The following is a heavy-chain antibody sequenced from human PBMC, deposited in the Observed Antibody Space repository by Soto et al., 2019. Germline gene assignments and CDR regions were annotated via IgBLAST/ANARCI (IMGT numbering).Heavy chain of an antibody. CDR2: VSTNNADT. CDR1: GYHFTAYG. CDR3: ARELNTDSSAYYSFAH. V-gene: IGHV1-18*01. Sequence: ASVKVSCKTSGYHFTAYGLAWLRQAPGQRPEWMGWVSTNNADTNYAEKFQGRVTMTTDKSTTTTYMELRSLRSDDTAVYYCARELNTDSSAYYSFAHWGQGTLVTVSS. D-gene: IGHD3-22*01. J-gene: IGHJ4*02.